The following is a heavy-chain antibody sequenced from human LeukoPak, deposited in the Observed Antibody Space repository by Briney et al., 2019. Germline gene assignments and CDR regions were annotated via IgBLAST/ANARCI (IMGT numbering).Heavy chain of an antibody. D-gene: IGHD1-14*01. CDR2: IKPNSGDT. J-gene: IGHJ4*02. Sequence: ASVKVSCKTSGYTFTDCHIHWVREAPGQGLEWMAWIKPNSGDTYYAQKFHGRVSVTRDTSMSTVYMELSSLRSDDTALYYCARLFIESAGNIKYFDNWGQGALVTVSS. V-gene: IGHV1-2*02. CDR3: ARLFIESAGNIKYFDN. CDR1: GYTFTDCH.